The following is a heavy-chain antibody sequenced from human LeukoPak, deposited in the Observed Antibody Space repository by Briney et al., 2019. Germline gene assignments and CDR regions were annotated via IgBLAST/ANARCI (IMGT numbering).Heavy chain of an antibody. CDR2: ISYDGSNK. V-gene: IGHV3-30-3*01. CDR3: ARDRGWIQHDI. CDR1: GFTSSSYA. Sequence: GGSLRLSCAASGFTSSSYALNWVRQAPGKGLEWVAVISYDGSNKYYADSVKGRFTISRDNSKNTLYLQMNSLRAEDTAVYYCARDRGWIQHDIWGQGTMVTVSS. J-gene: IGHJ3*02. D-gene: IGHD5-18*01.